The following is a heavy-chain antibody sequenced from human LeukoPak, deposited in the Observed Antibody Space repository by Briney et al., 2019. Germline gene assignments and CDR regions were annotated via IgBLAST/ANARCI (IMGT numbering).Heavy chain of an antibody. J-gene: IGHJ6*03. CDR1: GFTFDDYA. CDR2: IGWGGGST. D-gene: IGHD2-2*01. Sequence: GGSLRLSRAASGFTFDDYAMHWVRQAPGKGLEWVSLIGWGGGSTYYADSVKGRFTISRDNSKNSLYLQMNSLRAEDTALYYCAKDGAVVVPAAAVSYYYMDVWGKGTTVTVSS. V-gene: IGHV3-43D*04. CDR3: AKDGAVVVPAAAVSYYYMDV.